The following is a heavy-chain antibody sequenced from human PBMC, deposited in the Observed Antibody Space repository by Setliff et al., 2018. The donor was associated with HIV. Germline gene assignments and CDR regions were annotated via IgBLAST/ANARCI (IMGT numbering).Heavy chain of an antibody. J-gene: IGHJ4*02. CDR3: AREVAAAGTHPGGSDY. CDR1: GYTFSSFG. Sequence: ASVKVSCKASGYTFSSFGIQWVRQAPGQGLEWMGRISGYNGDTDYAQKFQGRVTMTRDTSTSTVYMELSSLRSEDTAVYYCAREVAAAGTHPGGSDYWGQGTLVTVSS. D-gene: IGHD6-13*01. V-gene: IGHV1-18*01. CDR2: ISGYNGDT.